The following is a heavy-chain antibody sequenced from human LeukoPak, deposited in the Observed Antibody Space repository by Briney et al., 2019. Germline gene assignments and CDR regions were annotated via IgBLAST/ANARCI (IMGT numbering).Heavy chain of an antibody. J-gene: IGHJ4*02. Sequence: GGSLRLSCAASGFTFSSYAMHWVRQAPGKGLEWVSSISSSSSYIYYADSVKGRFTISRDDAKNSLYLQMNSLRAEDTAVYYCARTTTVSSTLNFDYWGQGTLVTVSS. CDR1: GFTFSSYA. CDR3: ARTTTVSSTLNFDY. CDR2: ISSSSSYI. V-gene: IGHV3-21*01. D-gene: IGHD4-11*01.